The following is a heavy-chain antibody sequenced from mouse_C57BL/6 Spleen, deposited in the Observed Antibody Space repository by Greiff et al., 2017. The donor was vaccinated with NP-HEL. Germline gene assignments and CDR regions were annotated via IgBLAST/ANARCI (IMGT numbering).Heavy chain of an antibody. V-gene: IGHV1-55*01. J-gene: IGHJ4*01. CDR2: IYPGSGST. Sequence: VQLQQSGAELVKPGASVKMSCKASGYTFTSYWITWVKQRPGQGLEWIGDIYPGSGSTNYNEKFKSKATLTVDTSSSTAYMQLSSLTSEDSAVYYCARKGFYYYGSTPYAMDYWGQGTSVTVSS. D-gene: IGHD1-1*01. CDR3: ARKGFYYYGSTPYAMDY. CDR1: GYTFTSYW.